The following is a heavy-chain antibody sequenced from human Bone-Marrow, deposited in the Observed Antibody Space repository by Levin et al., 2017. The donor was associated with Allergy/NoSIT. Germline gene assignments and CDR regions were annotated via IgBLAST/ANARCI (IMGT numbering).Heavy chain of an antibody. CDR2: IYHSGST. V-gene: IGHV4-61*01. Sequence: SETLSLTCTVSGGSVSSGSYYWSWIRQPPGTGLEWIAYIYHSGSTKYNPSLKSRVTIALDTSRNHFSLRLTSLTAADTAVYYCARGSYFGGLSFDCWGKGTLVTVSS. CDR3: ARGSYFGGLSFDC. D-gene: IGHD4-23*01. J-gene: IGHJ4*02. CDR1: GGSVSSGSYY.